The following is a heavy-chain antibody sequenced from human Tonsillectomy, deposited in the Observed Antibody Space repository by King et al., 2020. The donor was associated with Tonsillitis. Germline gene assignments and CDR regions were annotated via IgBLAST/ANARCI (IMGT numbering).Heavy chain of an antibody. Sequence: TLKESGPALVKPKQTLTLTCTFSGFSLNTHEMRMAWIRPPPGKALEWRARIDWDDDKFYTTSLKTRLAISKDTSKNQVALTVTNVDPADTATYFCARLCSGDCYPSHAFDIWGQGTMVTVSS. CDR1: GFSLNTHEMR. J-gene: IGHJ3*02. D-gene: IGHD2-21*02. V-gene: IGHV2-70*04. CDR3: ARLCSGDCYPSHAFDI. CDR2: IDWDDDK.